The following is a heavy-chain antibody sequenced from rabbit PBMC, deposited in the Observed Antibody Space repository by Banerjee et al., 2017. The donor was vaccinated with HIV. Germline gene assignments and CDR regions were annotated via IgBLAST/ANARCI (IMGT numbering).Heavy chain of an antibody. CDR3: ARSYYTDTYAAYAYAYFNL. CDR2: IYAGKGTT. D-gene: IGHD6-1*01. CDR1: GFDLSNYY. Sequence: QLVESGGGLVQPGGSLKLSCKASGFDLSNYYMSWVRQAPGKGLEWIGIIYAGKGTTDYASWVNGRFTISSDNAQNTVDLQMNSLTAADTATYFCARSYYTDTYAAYAYAYFNLWGPGTLVTVS. J-gene: IGHJ4*01. V-gene: IGHV1S7*01.